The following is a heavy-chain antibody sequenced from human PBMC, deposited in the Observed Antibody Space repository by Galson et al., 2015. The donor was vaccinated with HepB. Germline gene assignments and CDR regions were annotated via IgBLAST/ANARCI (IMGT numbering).Heavy chain of an antibody. CDR3: ATSRSAYYYDSKGGWFDP. CDR1: GYTLTELS. CDR2: FDPEDGET. Sequence: SVKVSCKVSGYTLTELSMHWVRQAPGKGLEWMGGFDPEDGETIYAQKFQGRVTMTEDTSTDTAYMELSSLRSEDTAVYYCATSRSAYYYDSKGGWFDPWGQGTLVTVSS. J-gene: IGHJ5*02. V-gene: IGHV1-24*01. D-gene: IGHD3-22*01.